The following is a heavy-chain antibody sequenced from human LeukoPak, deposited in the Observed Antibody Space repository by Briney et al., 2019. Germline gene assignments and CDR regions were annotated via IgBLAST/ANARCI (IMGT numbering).Heavy chain of an antibody. J-gene: IGHJ4*02. CDR1: GFTFSTYS. CDR3: AKDLRWLQDY. Sequence: GGSLRLSCVASGFTFSTYSMHWVRQAPGKGLEWVAIISSNGETTYYADSVKGRFTISRDNSKNTLYLQMSSLTAEDTALYYCAKDLRWLQDYWGQGTLVTVSS. D-gene: IGHD5-24*01. CDR2: ISSNGETT. V-gene: IGHV3-30*04.